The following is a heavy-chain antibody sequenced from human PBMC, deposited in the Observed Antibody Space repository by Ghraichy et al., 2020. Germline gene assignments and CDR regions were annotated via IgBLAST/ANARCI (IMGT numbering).Heavy chain of an antibody. CDR2: IDHSGST. CDR3: ARKNPAENWFDP. V-gene: IGHV4-34*01. J-gene: IGHJ5*02. CDR1: GGSFSAYY. D-gene: IGHD1-14*01. Sequence: SQTLSLTCAVYGGSFSAYYWSWIRQPPGKGLEWIGEIDHSGSTNYNPSLKSRVTISVDTSKNQFSLKLSSVTAADTAVYYGARKNPAENWFDPWGQGTLVTVSS.